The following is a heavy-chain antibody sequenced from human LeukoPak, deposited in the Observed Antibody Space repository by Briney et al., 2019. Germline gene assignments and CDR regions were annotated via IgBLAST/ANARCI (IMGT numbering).Heavy chain of an antibody. CDR1: GFTVSDAW. V-gene: IGHV3-30*02. D-gene: IGHD3-10*01. CDR3: AKDALWFGEFSIIDY. Sequence: GGSLRLSCADSGFTVSDAWMTWVRQAPGKGLEWVAFIRYDGSNRYYADSVKGRFTISRDNSKNTLYLLMNSLRAEDTAVYYYAKDALWFGEFSIIDYWGQGTLVTVSS. J-gene: IGHJ4*02. CDR2: IRYDGSNR.